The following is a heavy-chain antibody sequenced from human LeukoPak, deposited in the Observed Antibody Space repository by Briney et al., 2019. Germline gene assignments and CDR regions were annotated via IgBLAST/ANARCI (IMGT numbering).Heavy chain of an antibody. J-gene: IGHJ6*03. V-gene: IGHV3-30*02. CDR3: ARDPYSGNYGAYYYYYMDV. D-gene: IGHD1-26*01. CDR2: IRYDGSNK. CDR1: GFTFSSYG. Sequence: GGSLRLSCAASGFTFSSYGMHWVRQAPGKGLEWVAFIRYDGSNKYYADSVKGRFTISRDNAKNSLYLQMNSLRAEDTAVYFCARDPYSGNYGAYYYYYMDVWGKGTTVTISS.